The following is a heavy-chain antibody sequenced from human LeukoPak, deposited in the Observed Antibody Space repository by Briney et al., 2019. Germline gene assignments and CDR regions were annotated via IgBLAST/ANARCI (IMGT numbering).Heavy chain of an antibody. D-gene: IGHD6-13*01. CDR2: ISSSSSYI. V-gene: IGHV3-21*01. J-gene: IGHJ4*02. Sequence: GGSLRLSCAASGFTFSSYSMNWVRQAPGKGLEWVSSISSSSSYIYYADSVKGRFTISRDNAKNSLYLQMNSLRAEDTAVYYCARAYSSSWSDFLDYWGQGTLVTVSS. CDR1: GFTFSSYS. CDR3: ARAYSSSWSDFLDY.